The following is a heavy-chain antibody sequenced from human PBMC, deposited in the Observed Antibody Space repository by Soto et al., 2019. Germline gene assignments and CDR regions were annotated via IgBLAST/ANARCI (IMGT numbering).Heavy chain of an antibody. D-gene: IGHD2-15*01. CDR1: GGSISSGGYY. J-gene: IGHJ5*02. CDR3: ARVGCSGGSCKPRYNWFAP. CDR2: IYYSGST. Sequence: SETLSLTCTVSGGSISSGGYYWSWIRQHPGKGLEWIGYIYYSGSTYYNPSLKSRVTISVDTSKNQFSLKLSSVTAADTAVYYCARVGCSGGSCKPRYNWFAPWGQGTLVTVSS. V-gene: IGHV4-31*03.